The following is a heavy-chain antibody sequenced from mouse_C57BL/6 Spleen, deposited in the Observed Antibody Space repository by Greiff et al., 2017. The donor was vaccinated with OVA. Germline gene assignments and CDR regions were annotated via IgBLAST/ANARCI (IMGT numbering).Heavy chain of an antibody. Sequence: DVQLVESEGGLVQPGSSMKLSCTASGFTFSDYYMAWVRQVPEKGLEWVANINYDGSSTYYLDSLKSRFIITRDNAKNILYLQMSSLKSEDTATYYCARAGPGSMDYYAMDYWGQGTSVTVSS. D-gene: IGHD1-1*01. CDR1: GFTFSDYY. CDR3: ARAGPGSMDYYAMDY. V-gene: IGHV5-16*01. CDR2: INYDGSST. J-gene: IGHJ4*01.